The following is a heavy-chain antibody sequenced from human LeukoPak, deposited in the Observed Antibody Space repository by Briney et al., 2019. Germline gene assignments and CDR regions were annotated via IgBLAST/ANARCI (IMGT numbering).Heavy chain of an antibody. J-gene: IGHJ4*02. Sequence: GGSLRLSCAASGFTFSSYAMSWVRQAPGKGLEWVSAISGSGGSTYYADSVKGRFTISRDNSKNTLYLQMNSLRAEDTAVYYCAKSGDVGLRYFDWLLPSFAYWGQGTLVTVSS. D-gene: IGHD3-9*01. CDR2: ISGSGGST. CDR3: AKSGDVGLRYFDWLLPSFAY. CDR1: GFTFSSYA. V-gene: IGHV3-23*01.